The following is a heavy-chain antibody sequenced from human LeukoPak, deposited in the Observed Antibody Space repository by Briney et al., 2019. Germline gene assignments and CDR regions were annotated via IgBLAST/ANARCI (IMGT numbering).Heavy chain of an antibody. CDR2: IRYAGVVQ. Sequence: GGSLRLSPAPSRFTLSNFGMHSVRQAPGTGLGGVAFIRYAGVVQYYADSVKGRFTISRDDSKSTLFLHMNIMRPEDTAMYYCAKNRAWKFYFASWGQGALVTVSS. CDR1: RFTLSNFG. V-gene: IGHV3-30*02. J-gene: IGHJ4*02. D-gene: IGHD1-1*01. CDR3: AKNRAWKFYFAS.